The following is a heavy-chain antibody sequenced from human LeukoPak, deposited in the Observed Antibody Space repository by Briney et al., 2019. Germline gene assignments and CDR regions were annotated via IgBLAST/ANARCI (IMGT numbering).Heavy chain of an antibody. CDR2: IDPSDSYT. D-gene: IGHD2-2*01. V-gene: IGHV5-10-1*01. Sequence: GESLRISCKGSGYSFTSYWISWVRQMPGKGLEWMGRIDPSDSYTNYSPSFQGHVTISADNSISTAYLQWSSLKASDTAMYYCARHVEYCSSTSCYRHNAFDIWGLGTMVTVSS. CDR3: ARHVEYCSSTSCYRHNAFDI. J-gene: IGHJ3*02. CDR1: GYSFTSYW.